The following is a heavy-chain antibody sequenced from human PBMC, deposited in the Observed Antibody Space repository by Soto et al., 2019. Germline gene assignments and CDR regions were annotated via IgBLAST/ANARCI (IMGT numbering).Heavy chain of an antibody. J-gene: IGHJ6*02. Sequence: ASVKVSCKASGYTFTGYYMHWVRQAPGQGLEWMGWINPNSGGTNYAQKFQGWVTMTRDTSISTAYMELSRLRSDDTAVYYCARGVAGYSSGWTFYYYYGMDVWGQGTTVTVSS. CDR3: ARGVAGYSSGWTFYYYYGMDV. CDR2: INPNSGGT. V-gene: IGHV1-2*04. CDR1: GYTFTGYY. D-gene: IGHD6-19*01.